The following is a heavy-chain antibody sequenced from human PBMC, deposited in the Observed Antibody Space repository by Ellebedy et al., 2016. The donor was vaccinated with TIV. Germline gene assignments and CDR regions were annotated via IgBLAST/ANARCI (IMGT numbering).Heavy chain of an antibody. Sequence: AASVKVSCKASGGSFSTYAISWVRQAPGQGLEWMGRIMPILGLASYAQNFQGSVTITADKSTSTAYMELSSLRSEDAALYSCATDGGSAEVERRETLSYWGLGTLVTVSS. D-gene: IGHD3-16*01. V-gene: IGHV1-69*04. CDR3: ATDGGSAEVERRETLSY. CDR1: GGSFSTYA. CDR2: IMPILGLA. J-gene: IGHJ4*02.